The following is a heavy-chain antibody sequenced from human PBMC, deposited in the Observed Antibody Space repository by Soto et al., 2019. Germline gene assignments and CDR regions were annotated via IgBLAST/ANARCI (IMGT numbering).Heavy chain of an antibody. J-gene: IGHJ4*02. V-gene: IGHV3-23*01. CDR3: ARYIRGPTVFYFDF. CDR1: GFTFSSYA. CDR2: ITYNGDNT. D-gene: IGHD5-18*01. Sequence: GGSLRLSCAASGFTFSSYAMTWVRQAPGKGLEWVSVITYNGDNTYYADSVKGRFTISRDNSKDTVHLQMNSLRAEDTAVYYCARYIRGPTVFYFDFWGPGXLVTVSS.